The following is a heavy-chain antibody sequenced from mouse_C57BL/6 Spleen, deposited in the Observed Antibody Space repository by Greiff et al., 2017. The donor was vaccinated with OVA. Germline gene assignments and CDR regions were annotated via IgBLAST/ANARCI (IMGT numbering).Heavy chain of an antibody. CDR3: ARGATTVVDY. Sequence: EVQLVESGGGLVKPGGSLKLSCAASGFTFSDYGMHWVRQAPEKGLEWVAYISSGSSTIYYADTVKGRFTISRDKAKNNLFLQMTSLRSEDTAMYYCARGATTVVDYWGQGTTLTVSS. V-gene: IGHV5-17*01. D-gene: IGHD1-1*01. CDR1: GFTFSDYG. CDR2: ISSGSSTI. J-gene: IGHJ2*01.